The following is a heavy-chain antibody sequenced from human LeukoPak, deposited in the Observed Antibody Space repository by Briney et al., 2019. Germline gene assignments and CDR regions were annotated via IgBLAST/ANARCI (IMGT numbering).Heavy chain of an antibody. CDR3: ARDTPSSGFDY. J-gene: IGHJ4*02. D-gene: IGHD3-10*01. CDR2: IYSGGST. Sequence: TGGSLRLSCAASGFTFSSYAMSWVRQAPGKGLEWVSVIYSGGSTYYADSVKGRFTISRDNSKNTVNLQMNSLRPEDTAVYYCARDTPSSGFDYWGQGTQVTVSS. V-gene: IGHV3-53*01. CDR1: GFTFSSYA.